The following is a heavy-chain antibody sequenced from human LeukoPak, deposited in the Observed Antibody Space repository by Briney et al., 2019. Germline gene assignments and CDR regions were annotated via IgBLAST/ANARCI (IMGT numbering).Heavy chain of an antibody. Sequence: PGGSLRLSCAASGFTFSSYSMNWVRQAPGKGLEWVSSISSSSGSIYYADSVKGRFTISRDNAKNSLYLQMNSLRAEDTAVYYCVRDGGVSGYDLLDYWGQGTLVTVSS. D-gene: IGHD5-12*01. CDR3: VRDGGVSGYDLLDY. CDR1: GFTFSSYS. V-gene: IGHV3-21*01. J-gene: IGHJ4*02. CDR2: ISSSSGSI.